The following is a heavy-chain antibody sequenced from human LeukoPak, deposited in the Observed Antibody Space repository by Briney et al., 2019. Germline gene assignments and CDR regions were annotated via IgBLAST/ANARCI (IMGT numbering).Heavy chain of an antibody. CDR2: ISGSGGST. CDR1: GFTFSSYG. J-gene: IGHJ4*02. V-gene: IGHV3-23*01. CDR3: ASSYAYYGNYVWDFDY. Sequence: GGSLRLSCAASGFTFSSYGMSWVRQAPGKGLEWVSAISGSGGSTYYADSVKGRFTISRDNSKNTLYLQMNSLRAEDTAVYYCASSYAYYGNYVWDFDYWGQGTLVTVSS. D-gene: IGHD4-11*01.